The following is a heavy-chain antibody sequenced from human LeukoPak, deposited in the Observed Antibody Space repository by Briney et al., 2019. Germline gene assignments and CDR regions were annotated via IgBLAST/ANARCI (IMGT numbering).Heavy chain of an antibody. CDR3: ARSRGYLFDP. V-gene: IGHV4-34*01. J-gene: IGHJ5*02. CDR1: GFTFSSYG. CDR2: INHSGST. D-gene: IGHD6-19*01. Sequence: GSLRLSCAASGFTFSSYGMHWIRQPPGKGLEWIGEINHSGSTNYNPSLKSRVTISVDTSKNQFSLKLSSVTAADTAVYYCARSRGYLFDPWGQGTLVTVSS.